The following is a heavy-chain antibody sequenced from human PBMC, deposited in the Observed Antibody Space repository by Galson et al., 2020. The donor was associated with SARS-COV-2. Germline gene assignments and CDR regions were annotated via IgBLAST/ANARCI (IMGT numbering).Heavy chain of an antibody. V-gene: IGHV3-33*01. D-gene: IGHD6-13*01. Sequence: GGSLRLSCAASGFTFSSYGMHWVRQAPGKGLEWVAVIWYDGSNKYYADSVKGRFTISRDNSKNALYLQMNSLRAEDTAVYSCARGRWSSSVWYCSGYWGQGALVTVAS. CDR2: IWYDGSNK. CDR3: ARGRWSSSVWYCSGY. J-gene: IGHJ4*02. CDR1: GFTFSSYG.